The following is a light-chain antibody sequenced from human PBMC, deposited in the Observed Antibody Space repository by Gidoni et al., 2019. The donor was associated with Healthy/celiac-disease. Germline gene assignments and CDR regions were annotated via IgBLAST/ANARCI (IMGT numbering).Light chain of an antibody. CDR3: QQRSNWPLT. J-gene: IGKJ4*01. Sequence: EIVLTQSPATLSLSPGERATLSCRASQSVSSYLAWYQQKPGQAPRLLIYDASNRATSIPARFSGSGSGTDFTLTISSLEPEDFAVYYCQQRSNWPLTFXGXTKVEIK. CDR2: DAS. CDR1: QSVSSY. V-gene: IGKV3-11*01.